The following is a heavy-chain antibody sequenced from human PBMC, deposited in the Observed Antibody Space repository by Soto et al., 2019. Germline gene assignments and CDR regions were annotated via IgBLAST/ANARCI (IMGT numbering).Heavy chain of an antibody. J-gene: IGHJ4*02. Sequence: SETLSLTCTVSGGSISSGDYYWSWIRQPPGKGLEWIGYIYYSGSTYYNPSLKSRVTISVDTSKNQFSLKLSSVTAADTAVYYCARAIPYGSGVDYFDYWGQGTLVTVSS. CDR3: ARAIPYGSGVDYFDY. CDR2: IYYSGST. CDR1: GGSISSGDYY. V-gene: IGHV4-30-4*01. D-gene: IGHD3-10*01.